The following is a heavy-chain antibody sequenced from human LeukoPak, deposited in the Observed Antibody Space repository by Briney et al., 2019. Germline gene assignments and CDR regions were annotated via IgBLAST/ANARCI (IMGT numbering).Heavy chain of an antibody. J-gene: IGHJ4*02. D-gene: IGHD2-8*01. V-gene: IGHV3-30*03. CDR3: ARDPGYSTHYFDY. CDR2: ISYDGSNK. Sequence: PGRSLRLSCAASGFTFSSYGMHWVRQAPGKGLGWVAVISYDGSNKYYADSVKGRFTISRDNSKNTVYLQMNSLRVEDTAVYYCARDPGYSTHYFDYWGQGTLVIVSS. CDR1: GFTFSSYG.